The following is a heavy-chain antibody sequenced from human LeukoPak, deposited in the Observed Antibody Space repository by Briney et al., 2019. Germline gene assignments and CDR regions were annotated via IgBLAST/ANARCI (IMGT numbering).Heavy chain of an antibody. D-gene: IGHD4-23*01. Sequence: ASVKVSCKASGGTFSSYAISWVRQAPGQGLEWMGGIIPIFGTANYAQKFQGRVTITADESTSTAYMELSSPRSEDTAVYYCARDFWAYGGNQRESYYYYYMDVWGKGTTVTVSS. J-gene: IGHJ6*03. CDR2: IIPIFGTA. CDR1: GGTFSSYA. CDR3: ARDFWAYGGNQRESYYYYYMDV. V-gene: IGHV1-69*13.